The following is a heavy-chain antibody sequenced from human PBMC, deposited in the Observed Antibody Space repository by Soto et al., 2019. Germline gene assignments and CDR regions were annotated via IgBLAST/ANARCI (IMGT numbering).Heavy chain of an antibody. CDR2: IYYSGST. V-gene: IGHV4-59*08. Sequence: SETLSLTCTVSGGSISSYYWSWIRQPPGKGLEWIGYIYYSGSTNYNPSLKSRGTISVDTSKNQFSLKLSSGTAADTAVYYCARSGAGHNWNYVVYFDYWGQGTLVTVSS. CDR3: ARSGAGHNWNYVVYFDY. D-gene: IGHD1-7*01. CDR1: GGSISSYY. J-gene: IGHJ4*02.